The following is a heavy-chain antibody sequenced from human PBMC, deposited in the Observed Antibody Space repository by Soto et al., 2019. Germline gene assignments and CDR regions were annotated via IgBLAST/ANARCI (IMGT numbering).Heavy chain of an antibody. CDR1: GYTFTSYD. J-gene: IGHJ6*02. CDR3: ARCGVYDFYGVSEGMDV. V-gene: IGHV1-8*01. CDR2: MNPNSGNT. Sequence: QVQLVQSGAEVKKPGASVKVSCKASGYTFTSYDINWVRQATGQGLEWMGWMNPNSGNTGYAQKFQGRVTMTRNTSISTAYMELSSLRSEDTAVYYCARCGVYDFYGVSEGMDVWGQGTTVTVSS. D-gene: IGHD3-3*01.